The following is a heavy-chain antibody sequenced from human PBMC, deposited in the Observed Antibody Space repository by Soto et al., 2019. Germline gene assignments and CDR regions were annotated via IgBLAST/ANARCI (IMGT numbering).Heavy chain of an antibody. J-gene: IGHJ4*02. CDR3: VASAARIFGY. V-gene: IGHV4-38-2*02. Sequence: SETLSLTCTVSGYSISSDYYWGWIRQPPGKGLEWIGNIHHSGSTYYNPSLKSRVTISVDTSKNQFSLKLSSVTAADTAVDYCVASAARIFGYWGQGTLVTVSS. CDR2: IHHSGST. D-gene: IGHD6-6*01. CDR1: GYSISSDYY.